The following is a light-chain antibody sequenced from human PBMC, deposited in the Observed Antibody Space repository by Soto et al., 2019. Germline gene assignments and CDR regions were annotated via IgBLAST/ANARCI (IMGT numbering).Light chain of an antibody. J-gene: IGKJ1*01. CDR2: DAS. CDR1: QNINIW. CDR3: RQYNSYSWT. Sequence: DIKMTQAPSTLSALVGDRVTITCRASQNINIWLAWYQQKPGKAPKLLIFDASSLESGVPSRFSGSGSGTEFTLTISSLQPDDFATYYCRQYNSYSWTFGQGTKVDI. V-gene: IGKV1-5*01.